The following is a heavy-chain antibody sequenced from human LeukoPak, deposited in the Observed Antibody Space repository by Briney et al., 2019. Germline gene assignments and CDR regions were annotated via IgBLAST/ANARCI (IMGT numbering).Heavy chain of an antibody. V-gene: IGHV1-18*01. CDR3: ARDGYFDL. CDR2: ISAHNGNT. Sequence: ASVKVSCKASGCTFTTHGIAWVRQAPGQGLEWMGWISAHNGNTNSAQSLQGRVTMSTDTSTNTAYMELRSLRSDDTAVYYCARDGYFDLWGRGTLVTVSS. J-gene: IGHJ2*01. CDR1: GCTFTTHG.